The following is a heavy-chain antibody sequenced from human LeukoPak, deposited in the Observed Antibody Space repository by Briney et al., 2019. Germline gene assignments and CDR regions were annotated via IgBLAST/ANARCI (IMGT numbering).Heavy chain of an antibody. CDR2: IKEDGSAK. V-gene: IGHV3-7*01. CDR3: ARDHNDGYNFY. D-gene: IGHD3-22*01. J-gene: IGHJ4*02. CDR1: GFAFSSDW. Sequence: GGSLRLSCVASGFAFSSDWMTWVRQAPGKGLEWLANIKEDGSAKYYVDSVKGRFIISRDDAKNSLYLQMNSLTVEDTAVYFCARDHNDGYNFYWGQGAVVTVSS.